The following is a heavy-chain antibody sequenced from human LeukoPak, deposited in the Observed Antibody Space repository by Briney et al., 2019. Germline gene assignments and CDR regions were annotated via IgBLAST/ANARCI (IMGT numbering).Heavy chain of an antibody. D-gene: IGHD1-26*01. CDR1: GGSISSYY. CDR3: ERDHSSASYTYYYYYMDV. V-gene: IGHV4-59*12. J-gene: IGHJ6*03. Sequence: SSETLSLTCTVSGGSISSYYWSWIRQPPGKGLEWIGYIYYSGSTNYNPSLKSRVTISVDTSKNQFSLKLTSATAADTAVYYCERDHSSASYTYYYYYMDVWGKGTTVTVSS. CDR2: IYYSGST.